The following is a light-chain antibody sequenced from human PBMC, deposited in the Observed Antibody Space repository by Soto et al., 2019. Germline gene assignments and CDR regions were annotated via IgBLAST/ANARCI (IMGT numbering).Light chain of an antibody. CDR2: AAS. CDR1: QPIGNY. J-gene: IGKJ5*01. V-gene: IGKV1-39*01. Sequence: DVPITYSPSSMSAPVLYRVTIACRASQPIGNYLNWYQQKPGEAPKALIFAASSLRSGVPSRFSGSGYGTDFTLTINNLHPEDSATYYCQQTHAVPLTFGQGTRLEIK. CDR3: QQTHAVPLT.